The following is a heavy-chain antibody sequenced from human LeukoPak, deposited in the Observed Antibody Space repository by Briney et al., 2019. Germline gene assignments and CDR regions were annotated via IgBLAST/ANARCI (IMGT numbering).Heavy chain of an antibody. D-gene: IGHD4-17*01. CDR2: INPNSGGT. CDR1: GYTFTGYY. J-gene: IGHJ3*02. CDR3: ARYLLTTNAFDI. V-gene: IGHV1-2*02. Sequence: GASVKVSCKASGYTFTGYYMHWVRQAPGQGLEWMGWINPNSGGTSYAQKFQGRVTMTRDTSISTAYMELSSLRSEDTAVYYCARYLLTTNAFDIWGQGTMVTVSS.